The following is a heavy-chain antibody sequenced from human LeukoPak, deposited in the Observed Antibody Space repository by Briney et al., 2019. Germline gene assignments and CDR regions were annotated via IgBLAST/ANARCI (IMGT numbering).Heavy chain of an antibody. V-gene: IGHV4-39*01. J-gene: IGHJ6*03. D-gene: IGHD6-19*01. CDR1: GGSISSSIYY. CDR2: IYYSGDT. Sequence: PSETLYLTCTVSGGSISSSIYYWGWIRRPPGKGLEWIGSIYYSGDTYYNPSLKSRRVTISVDTSKNQFSLRLSSVTAADTAVYYCARHQWHYYYYMGVWGKGSTVTVSS. CDR3: ARHQWHYYYYMGV.